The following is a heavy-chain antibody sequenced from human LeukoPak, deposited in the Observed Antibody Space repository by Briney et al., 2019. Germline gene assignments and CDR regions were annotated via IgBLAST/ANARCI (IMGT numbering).Heavy chain of an antibody. J-gene: IGHJ4*02. Sequence: ASVKVSCKASGYTFTGYYMHWVRQPPGQGLEWMGWINPNSGGTNYAQKFQGRVTMTRDTSISTAYMELSRLRSDDTAVYYCARDLTVAAVVLDYWGQGTLVTVSS. D-gene: IGHD6-13*01. CDR1: GYTFTGYY. V-gene: IGHV1-2*02. CDR3: ARDLTVAAVVLDY. CDR2: INPNSGGT.